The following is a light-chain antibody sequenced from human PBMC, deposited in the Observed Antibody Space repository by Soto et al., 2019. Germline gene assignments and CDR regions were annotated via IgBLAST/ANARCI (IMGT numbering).Light chain of an antibody. CDR1: QAISSY. Sequence: DIQMTQSPSSLSASVGDRVTITSRAGQAISSYLNWYQHKPGTAPRLLVYGASRLQSGVPSRFSESGSGTHLTPSIPALQPDDFATDYCQQSHTTPTTFGQGTRVDIK. CDR2: GAS. CDR3: QQSHTTPTT. J-gene: IGKJ5*01. V-gene: IGKV1-39*01.